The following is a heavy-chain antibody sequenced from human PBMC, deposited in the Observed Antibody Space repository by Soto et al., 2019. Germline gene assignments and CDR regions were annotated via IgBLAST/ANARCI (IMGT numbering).Heavy chain of an antibody. CDR2: IYYSGST. CDR3: ARPSPRYCSGGSCLEFPDAFDI. CDR1: GGSISSSSYY. Sequence: SETLSLTCTVSGGSISSSSYYWGWIRQPPGKGLEWIGSIYYSGSTYYNPSLKSRVTISVDTSKNQFSLKLSSVTAADTAVYYCARPSPRYCSGGSCLEFPDAFDIWGQGTMVIVSS. J-gene: IGHJ3*02. D-gene: IGHD2-15*01. V-gene: IGHV4-39*01.